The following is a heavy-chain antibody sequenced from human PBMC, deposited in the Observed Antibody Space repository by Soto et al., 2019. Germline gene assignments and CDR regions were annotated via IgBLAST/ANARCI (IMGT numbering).Heavy chain of an antibody. D-gene: IGHD2-2*02. CDR1: GCTFTGYY. CDR3: ARILVPSTIGWFDP. V-gene: IGHV1-2*02. J-gene: IGHJ5*02. CDR2: INPNSGVT. Sequence: ASVKVSCKASGCTFTGYYIHWVRQAPGLGLEWMGWINPNSGVTNYAQSFQGRVTMTRDASISTAYMELNRLRSDDTTVYYCARILVPSTIGWFDPWGQGTLVTVSS.